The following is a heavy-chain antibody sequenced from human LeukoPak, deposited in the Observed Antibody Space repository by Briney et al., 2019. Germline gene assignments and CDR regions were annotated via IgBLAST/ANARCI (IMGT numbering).Heavy chain of an antibody. D-gene: IGHD2-2*01. Sequence: ASVKVSCKASGCTFTGYYIHWVRQAPGQGLEWLGRIDPNSGGTSYAHNFQGRVTMTRDTSISTAYMDLSGLRSDDTAVYYCARDSRVSGDYWGQEPWSPSPQ. V-gene: IGHV1-2*06. J-gene: IGHJ4*01. CDR1: GCTFTGYY. CDR2: IDPNSGGT. CDR3: ARDSRVSGDY.